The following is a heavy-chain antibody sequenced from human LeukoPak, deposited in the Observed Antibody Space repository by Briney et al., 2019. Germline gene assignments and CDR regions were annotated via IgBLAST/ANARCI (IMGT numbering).Heavy chain of an antibody. Sequence: GASVKVSCKASGYTFSGYYIHWVRQAPGQGLEWMGWINTNNGATNYAQKFQGGVTMTRYPSITTFYMEVSSLTSDDTAVVYFAMYYSNDVVSALDSWDRGTLVTVSS. CDR3: AMYYSNDVVSALDS. D-gene: IGHD1-1*01. CDR2: INTNNGAT. CDR1: GYTFSGYY. V-gene: IGHV1-2*02. J-gene: IGHJ4*02.